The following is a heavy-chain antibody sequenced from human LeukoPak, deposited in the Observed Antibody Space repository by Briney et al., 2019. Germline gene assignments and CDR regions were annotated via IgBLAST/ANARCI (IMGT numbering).Heavy chain of an antibody. J-gene: IGHJ4*02. D-gene: IGHD1-26*01. Sequence: GEPLQISCRASGYSFPMYWIGWVRQLPGRGLEWMGIIYPGDSDTRYSPSFRGQVTISVDESINSVYLQWSSLQASDTAIYYCARQDSGSYFQYSDYWGQGTQVTVSS. CDR2: IYPGDSDT. CDR3: ARQDSGSYFQYSDY. V-gene: IGHV5-51*01. CDR1: GYSFPMYW.